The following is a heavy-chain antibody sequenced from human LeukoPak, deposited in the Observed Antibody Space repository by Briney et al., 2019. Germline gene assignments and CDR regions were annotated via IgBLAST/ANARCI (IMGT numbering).Heavy chain of an antibody. V-gene: IGHV3-30*18. CDR3: AKDRHFFGSGSYYNLDY. J-gene: IGHJ4*02. D-gene: IGHD3-10*01. CDR1: GLTVSSSY. Sequence: PAGSPRLSCAASGLTVSSSYMSWVRQAPGKGLEWVSVISYDGSKKYYADSVKGRFTISRDNSESTLYLQLNSLRAEDTAVYYCAKDRHFFGSGSYYNLDYWGQGTLVIVS. CDR2: ISYDGSKK.